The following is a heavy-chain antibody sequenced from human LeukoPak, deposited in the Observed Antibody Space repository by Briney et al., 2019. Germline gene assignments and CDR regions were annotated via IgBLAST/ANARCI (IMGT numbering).Heavy chain of an antibody. J-gene: IGHJ4*02. V-gene: IGHV4-59*01. D-gene: IGHD6-19*01. Sequence: SETLSLNCTVSGGSISSYYWSWIRQPPGKGLECIGYIYYSGSTNYNPSLKSRVTISVDTSKNQFSLKLSSVTAADTAVYYCARGPNSVAGYFDYWGQGTLVTVSS. CDR2: IYYSGST. CDR3: ARGPNSVAGYFDY. CDR1: GGSISSYY.